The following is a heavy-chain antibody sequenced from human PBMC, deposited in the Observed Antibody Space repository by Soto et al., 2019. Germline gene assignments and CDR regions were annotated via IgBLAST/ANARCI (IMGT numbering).Heavy chain of an antibody. CDR1: GFTFGTYG. V-gene: IGHV3-33*01. J-gene: IGHJ4*02. CDR2: IWHDGSKR. CDR3: ARDRITVPDVLPGY. Sequence: GSLRLSCAASGFTFGTYGMHWVRQAPGKGLEWVASIWHDGSKRHYTDSVKGRFTISRDNSKNTVDLQMSSLRVDDTAVYYSARDRITVPDVLPGYWGQGTLVTVSS. D-gene: IGHD6-19*01.